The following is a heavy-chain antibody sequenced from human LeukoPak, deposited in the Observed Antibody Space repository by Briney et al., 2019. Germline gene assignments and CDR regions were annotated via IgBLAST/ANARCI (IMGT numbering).Heavy chain of an antibody. V-gene: IGHV3-30*03. J-gene: IGHJ4*02. D-gene: IGHD3-3*01. CDR2: ISNDGSRK. Sequence: PGGSLRLSCAPSGFTFSRHGMHWVRQAPGKGLEWVAIISNDGSRKYYAHSVEGRFTISRDNSKNTLYLQMDSLRAKDTTVYYCARDRAWNYFDYWGQGTLVTVSS. CDR3: ARDRAWNYFDY. CDR1: GFTFSRHG.